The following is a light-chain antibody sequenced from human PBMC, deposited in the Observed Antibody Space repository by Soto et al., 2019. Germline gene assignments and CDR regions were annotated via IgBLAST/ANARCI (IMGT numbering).Light chain of an antibody. CDR2: DAS. CDR1: QSISSW. Sequence: DIQMTQSPSTLSASVGDRVTITCRASQSISSWLAWYQQKPGKAPKLLIYDASSFESGVPSRFSGSGSGTEFTLTISSLQPDDFATYYCQQYNSYWTFGQGTMVDIK. J-gene: IGKJ1*01. V-gene: IGKV1-5*01. CDR3: QQYNSYWT.